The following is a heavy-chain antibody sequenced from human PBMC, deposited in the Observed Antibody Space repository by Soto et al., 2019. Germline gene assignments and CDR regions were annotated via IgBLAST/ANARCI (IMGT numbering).Heavy chain of an antibody. CDR2: IWYDGSNK. V-gene: IGHV3-33*01. J-gene: IGHJ6*01. CDR1: GFTFSSYG. CDR3: XXXXXXXYYY. Sequence: QVQLVESGGGVVQPGRSLRLSCAASGFTFSSYGMHWVRQAPGKGLEWVAVIWYDGSNKYYADSVKGRFTISRDNSKXXXXXXXXXXXXXXXXXXXXXXXXXXXYYY.